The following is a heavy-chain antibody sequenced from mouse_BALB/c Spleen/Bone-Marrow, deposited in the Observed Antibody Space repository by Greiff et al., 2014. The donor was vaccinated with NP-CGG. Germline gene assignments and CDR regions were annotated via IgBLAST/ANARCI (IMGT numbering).Heavy chain of an antibody. CDR3: ARKRLTGPSYWYFDV. J-gene: IGHJ1*01. Sequence: QVQLQQSGPELVRPGVSVKISCKGSGYTFTDYAMHWVKQSHAKSLEWIGVISTYYGNTNYNQKFKGKATMTVGKSSSTAYMELARLTSEDSAIYYCARKRLTGPSYWYFDVWGAGTTVTVSS. CDR2: ISTYYGNT. V-gene: IGHV1-67*01. D-gene: IGHD4-1*01. CDR1: GYTFTDYA.